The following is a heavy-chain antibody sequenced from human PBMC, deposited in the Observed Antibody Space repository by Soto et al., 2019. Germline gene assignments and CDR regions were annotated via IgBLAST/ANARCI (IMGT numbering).Heavy chain of an antibody. CDR2: IYYDGSNK. V-gene: IGHV3-33*01. D-gene: IGHD4-17*01. Sequence: QVQLVESGGGVVQPGRSLRLSCAASGFAFSAYGMHWVRQAPGKGLEWVAMIYYDGSNKYYADSVKGRFTISRDNSKNTLYLQMSGLSAEDTALYYWARVGGTVTSDYWGQGTLVTVSS. CDR1: GFAFSAYG. J-gene: IGHJ4*02. CDR3: ARVGGTVTSDY.